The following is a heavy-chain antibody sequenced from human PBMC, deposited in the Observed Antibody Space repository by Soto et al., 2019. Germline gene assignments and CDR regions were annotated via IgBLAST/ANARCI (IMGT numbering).Heavy chain of an antibody. Sequence: QVQLVQSGAEVKKPGSSVKVSCKASGCTFSSYAISWVRQAPGQGLEWMGGIIPIFGTANYAQQFQGRVTITADESTSTAYMELSSLRSEDTAVYYCARDRYPIAADDHGMDVWGQGTTVTVSS. V-gene: IGHV1-69*01. CDR2: IIPIFGTA. CDR3: ARDRYPIAADDHGMDV. J-gene: IGHJ6*02. D-gene: IGHD6-13*01. CDR1: GCTFSSYA.